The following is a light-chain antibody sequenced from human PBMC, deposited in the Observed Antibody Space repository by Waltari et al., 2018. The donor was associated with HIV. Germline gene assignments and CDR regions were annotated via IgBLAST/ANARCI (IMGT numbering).Light chain of an antibody. Sequence: QSALTQPRSVSGSPGQSVTISCTGTSNDVGAYGFVSWYQQHPGKAPRLMIFDVISRPSGVPDRFPGSKSGSTASLTISGLQAEDEADYYCSSYAGSYIWVFGGGTKLTVL. CDR1: SNDVGAYGF. CDR3: SSYAGSYIWV. V-gene: IGLV2-11*01. J-gene: IGLJ3*02. CDR2: DVI.